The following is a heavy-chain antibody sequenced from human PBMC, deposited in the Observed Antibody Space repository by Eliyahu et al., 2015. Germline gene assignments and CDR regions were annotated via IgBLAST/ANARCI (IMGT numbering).Heavy chain of an antibody. V-gene: IGHV4-39*01. D-gene: IGHD5-24*01. CDR2: IYYGGTT. J-gene: IGHJ5*02. CDR3: ARPGRNGRDWFDP. CDR1: NGXISSSGYF. Sequence: QLQLQESGPGLVEPSETLSLTCTVSNGXISSSGYFWAWIRQPPGKGLKWIGTIYYGGTTLFHPSPQSRLTPSPNRSKNQFFLRLSSVTAADTAVYYCARPGRNGRDWFDPWGQGTPVTVSS.